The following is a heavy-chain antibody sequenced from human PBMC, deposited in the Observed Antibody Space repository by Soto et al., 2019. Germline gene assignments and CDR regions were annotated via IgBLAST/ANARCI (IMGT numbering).Heavy chain of an antibody. CDR2: ISYDGSNK. Sequence: QVPLVESGGGVVQPGRSLRLSCAASGFTFSSYAMHWVRQAPGKGLEWVAVISYDGSNKYYADSVKGRFTISRDNSKNTLYQQMNRLGAEDTAVYYCARDDCSGGSCPTQKSQPFDYWGQGTLVTVSS. D-gene: IGHD2-15*01. CDR3: ARDDCSGGSCPTQKSQPFDY. CDR1: GFTFSSYA. J-gene: IGHJ4*02. V-gene: IGHV3-30-3*01.